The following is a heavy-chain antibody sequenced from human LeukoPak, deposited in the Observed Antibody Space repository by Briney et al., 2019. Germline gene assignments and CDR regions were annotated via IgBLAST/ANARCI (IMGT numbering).Heavy chain of an antibody. CDR1: GGSISSYY. J-gene: IGHJ2*01. V-gene: IGHV4-4*07. CDR2: IYTSGST. CDR3: ARDTNGSGSYPLFYWYFDL. Sequence: PSETLSLTCTVSGGSISSYYWSRIRQPAGKGLEWIGRIYTSGSTNYNPSLKSRVTMSVDTSKNQFSLKLSSVTAADTAVYYCARDTNGSGSYPLFYWYFDLWGRGTLVTVSS. D-gene: IGHD3-10*01.